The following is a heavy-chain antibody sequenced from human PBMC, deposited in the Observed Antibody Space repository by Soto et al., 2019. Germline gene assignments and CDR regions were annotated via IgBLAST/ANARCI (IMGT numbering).Heavy chain of an antibody. CDR3: ARGGYYDSSGSRNYHYYGMDA. D-gene: IGHD3-22*01. J-gene: IGHJ6*02. CDR2: ISPYDDNT. V-gene: IGHV1-18*01. CDR1: GYSFNSYG. Sequence: QVQLVQSGSEVKKPGASVKVSCKASGYSFNSYGISWVRQAPGQGLEWLGWISPYDDNTKYAQSLQGRVTMTTGTSTRTAYMELTSLTSDDTAVYYCARGGYYDSSGSRNYHYYGMDAWGQGTTVTVS.